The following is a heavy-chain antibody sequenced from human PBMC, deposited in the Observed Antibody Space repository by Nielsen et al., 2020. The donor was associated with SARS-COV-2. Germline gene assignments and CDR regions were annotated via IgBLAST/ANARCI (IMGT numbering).Heavy chain of an antibody. Sequence: GESLKISCAASGFTFSSYSMNWVRQAPGKGLEWVSSISSSSSYIYYADSVKGRFTISRDNAKNSLYLQMNSLRAEDTAVYYCARRPYSSSSSTAGSYYYYMDVWGKGTTVTVSS. D-gene: IGHD6-6*01. CDR2: ISSSSSYI. V-gene: IGHV3-21*01. J-gene: IGHJ6*03. CDR1: GFTFSSYS. CDR3: ARRPYSSSSSTAGSYYYYMDV.